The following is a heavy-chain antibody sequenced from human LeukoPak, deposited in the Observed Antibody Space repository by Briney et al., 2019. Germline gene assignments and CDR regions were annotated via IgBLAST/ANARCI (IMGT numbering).Heavy chain of an antibody. V-gene: IGHV4-30-4*08. CDR2: IYYSGST. Sequence: SQTLSLTCTVSGGSISSGDYYWSWIRQPPGKGLEWIGYIYYSGSTYYNPSLESRVTISVDTSKNQFSLKLSSVTAADTAVYYCARRVDSLVGVYFDYWGQGTLVTVSS. CDR1: GGSISSGDYY. J-gene: IGHJ4*02. D-gene: IGHD5-18*01. CDR3: ARRVDSLVGVYFDY.